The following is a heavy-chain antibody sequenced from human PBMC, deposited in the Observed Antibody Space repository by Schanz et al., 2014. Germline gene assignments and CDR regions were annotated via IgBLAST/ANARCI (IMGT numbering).Heavy chain of an antibody. CDR1: GGSMSGYH. J-gene: IGHJ5*02. CDR2: ISYSGTT. Sequence: QVQLQASGPGLVKPSETLSLTCTVSGGSMSGYHWIWIRQPPGRGLEWIGYISYSGTTYYNPSLKSRVTISVSTSKTQFSLKLSSVTAADTAVYYCARDALGGPHNWFDPWGQGTLVSVSS. D-gene: IGHD3-16*01. CDR3: ARDALGGPHNWFDP. V-gene: IGHV4-59*06.